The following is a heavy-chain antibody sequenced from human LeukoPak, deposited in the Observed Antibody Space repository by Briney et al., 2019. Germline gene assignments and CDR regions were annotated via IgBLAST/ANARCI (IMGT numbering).Heavy chain of an antibody. CDR3: ARRGGSSSRRSPVDY. V-gene: IGHV3-7*01. Sequence: GGSLRLSCAASGFTFSQYWMSWVRQAPGRGLEWVANIKHDGSEKQDGSEKNYVDSVKGRFTISRDNAKNSLYLQMNSLRAEDTAVYYCARRGGSSSRRSPVDYWGQGTLVTVSS. CDR1: GFTFSQYW. D-gene: IGHD6-6*01. CDR2: IKHDGSEKQDGSEK. J-gene: IGHJ4*02.